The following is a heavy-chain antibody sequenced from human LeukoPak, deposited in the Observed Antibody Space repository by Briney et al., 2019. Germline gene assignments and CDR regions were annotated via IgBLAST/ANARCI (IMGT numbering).Heavy chain of an antibody. CDR2: INDRGTGT. CDR3: SCLWNNWFDP. Sequence: PGGSLRLSCAASGFTFSKYAMSWVRQAPGKGLEWVSTINDRGTGTYYADSVKGRFTISRDNSKNTLSLQMNSLRAEDTAVYCCSCLWNNWFDPWGQGTLVTVSS. V-gene: IGHV3-23*01. CDR1: GFTFSKYA. J-gene: IGHJ5*02. D-gene: IGHD3-3*01.